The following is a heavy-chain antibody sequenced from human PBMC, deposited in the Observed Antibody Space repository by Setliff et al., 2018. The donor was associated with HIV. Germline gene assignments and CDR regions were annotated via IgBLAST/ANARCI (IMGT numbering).Heavy chain of an antibody. CDR3: ARLIAVAGTRYFDH. D-gene: IGHD6-19*01. CDR2: IYYSGST. Sequence: SEALSLTCTVSGGSISSYYWSWIRQPPGKGLEWIGYIYYSGSTNYNPSLKSRVTISVDTSKNQFSLKLSSVTAADTAVYYCARLIAVAGTRYFDHWGQGTLVTGLL. CDR1: GGSISSYY. V-gene: IGHV4-59*08. J-gene: IGHJ4*02.